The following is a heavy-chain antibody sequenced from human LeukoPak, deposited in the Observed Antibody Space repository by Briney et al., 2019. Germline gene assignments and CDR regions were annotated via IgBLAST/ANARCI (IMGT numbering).Heavy chain of an antibody. CDR1: GFTFDDYA. CDR2: INWNGGST. CDR3: ARVKGWLVTPDY. Sequence: GGSLRLSCAASGFTFDDYAMNWVRQAPGKGLEWVSGINWNGGSTYYRDSVKGRFTISRDNAKNSMYLQMNSLRAEDTALYYCARVKGWLVTPDYWGQGTLVTVSS. J-gene: IGHJ4*02. V-gene: IGHV3-20*04. D-gene: IGHD6-19*01.